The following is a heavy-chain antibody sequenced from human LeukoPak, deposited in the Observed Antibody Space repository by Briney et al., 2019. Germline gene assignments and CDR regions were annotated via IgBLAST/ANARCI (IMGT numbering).Heavy chain of an antibody. CDR2: IIPIFGTA. CDR3: ARDFPPYCSGGSCYPFDP. J-gene: IGHJ5*02. V-gene: IGHV1-69*01. D-gene: IGHD2-15*01. Sequence: SVKVSCKASGGTFSSYAISWVRQAPGQGLEWMGGIIPIFGTANYAQKFQGRVTITADESTSTAYMELSSLRSEDTAVYYCARDFPPYCSGGSCYPFDPWGQGTLVTVSS. CDR1: GGTFSSYA.